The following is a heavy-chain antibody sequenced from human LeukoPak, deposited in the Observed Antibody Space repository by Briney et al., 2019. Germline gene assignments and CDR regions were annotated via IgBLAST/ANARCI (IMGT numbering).Heavy chain of an antibody. Sequence: GRSLRLSCAASGFTFDDYAMHWVRQAPGKGLECVSGISWYSGSIGYADSVKSRFTISRDNAKNSLYLQMNSLRAEDTALYYCAKDISPMYGLGWFDPWGQGTLVTVSS. CDR1: GFTFDDYA. J-gene: IGHJ5*02. CDR2: ISWYSGSI. D-gene: IGHD4-17*01. V-gene: IGHV3-9*01. CDR3: AKDISPMYGLGWFDP.